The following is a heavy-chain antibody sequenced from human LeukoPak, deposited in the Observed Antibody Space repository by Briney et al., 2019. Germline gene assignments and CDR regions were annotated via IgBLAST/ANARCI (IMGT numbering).Heavy chain of an antibody. D-gene: IGHD3-10*01. J-gene: IGHJ3*02. CDR1: NDSITRYY. CDR3: ARGGVLGQSAFDI. CDR2: VFYSGST. V-gene: IGHV4-59*01. Sequence: SETLSLTCTVSNDSITRYYWTWIRQPPGKGLEYIGYVFYSGSTNYNPSLKSRITISVDTSKSHFSLRLTSVTAADTAIYYCARGGVLGQSAFDIWGHGTLVTVSP.